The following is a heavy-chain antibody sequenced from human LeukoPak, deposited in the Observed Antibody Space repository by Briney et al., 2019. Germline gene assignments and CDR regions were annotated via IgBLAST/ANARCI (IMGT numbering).Heavy chain of an antibody. CDR3: ARRPGLVATISHYGMDV. V-gene: IGHV4-34*01. CDR1: GGSFSGYY. D-gene: IGHD5-12*01. CDR2: ISHSGST. Sequence: SETLSLTCAVYGGSFSGYYWSWIRQPPGKGLEWIGEISHSGSTNYNPSLKSPVTISVDTSTNQSSLKLSSVTAADTAVYYCARRPGLVATISHYGMDVWGKGTTVTVSS. J-gene: IGHJ6*04.